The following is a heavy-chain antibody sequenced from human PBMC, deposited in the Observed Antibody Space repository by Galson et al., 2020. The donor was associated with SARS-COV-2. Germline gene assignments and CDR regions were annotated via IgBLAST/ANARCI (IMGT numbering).Heavy chain of an antibody. CDR1: GFTFSSYS. J-gene: IGHJ6*03. D-gene: IGHD3-3*01. CDR3: ARAYDFWSGPYDYMDV. Sequence: GESLKISCAASGFTFSSYSMNWVRQAPGKGLEWVSSISSSSSYIYYADSVKGRFTISRDNAKNSLYLQMNSLRAEDTAVYYCARAYDFWSGPYDYMDVWGKGTTVTVSS. CDR2: ISSSSSYI. V-gene: IGHV3-21*01.